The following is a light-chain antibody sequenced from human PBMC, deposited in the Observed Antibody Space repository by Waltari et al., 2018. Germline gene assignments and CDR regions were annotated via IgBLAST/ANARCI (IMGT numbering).Light chain of an antibody. CDR2: GAS. CDR1: QNIDNN. Sequence: EVVIRQSPAALPVSPGYRVALYCKASQNIDNNISWYQQKPGQSRRLLIYGASPRATGVPAGCSGSGSGAEFTLTISSLKSEDRAVLYCRQYNRWPPLAFGGGTKVVIK. V-gene: IGKV3-15*01. CDR3: RQYNRWPPLA. J-gene: IGKJ4*01.